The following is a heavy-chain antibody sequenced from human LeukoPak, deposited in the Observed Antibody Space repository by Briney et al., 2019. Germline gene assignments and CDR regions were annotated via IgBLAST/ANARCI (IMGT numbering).Heavy chain of an antibody. D-gene: IGHD1-26*01. CDR3: AKKLSGSYEEGMQQ. CDR1: GFTFSSYA. Sequence: SGGSLRLSCSASGFTFSSYAMHWVRQAPGKGLEYVSAISSNGASTYYADSVKGRFTISRDNSKNTLYLQMSSLRAEDTPVYYCAKKLSGSYEEGMQQWGQGPLVTVSS. J-gene: IGHJ1*01. V-gene: IGHV3-64D*06. CDR2: ISSNGAST.